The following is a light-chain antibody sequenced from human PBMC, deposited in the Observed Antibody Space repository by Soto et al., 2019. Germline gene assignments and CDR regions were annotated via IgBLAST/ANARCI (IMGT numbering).Light chain of an antibody. CDR2: GAS. J-gene: IGKJ1*01. CDR1: QSVSAN. V-gene: IGKV3-15*01. CDR3: QQYNNWPQT. Sequence: EIVMTQSPATLSVSPGERATLSCRASQSVSANLAWYQQKPGQAPRLLIYGASTRATGIPARFSGSGSGTESTLTIRRLQSEDFAVYCCQQYNNWPQTFGQGTKVELK.